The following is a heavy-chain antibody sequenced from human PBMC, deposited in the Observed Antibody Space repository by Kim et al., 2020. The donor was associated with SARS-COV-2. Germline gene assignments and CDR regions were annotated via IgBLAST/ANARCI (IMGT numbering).Heavy chain of an antibody. CDR2: ISYDGSNK. J-gene: IGHJ3*02. CDR3: AKDRRRGGIVAFDI. V-gene: IGHV3-30*18. Sequence: GGSLRLSCAASGFTFSSYGMHWVRQAPGKGLEWVAVISYDGSNKYYADSVKGRFTISRDNSKNTLYLQMNSLRAEDTAVYYCAKDRRRGGIVAFDIWGQGTMVTVSS. CDR1: GFTFSSYG. D-gene: IGHD1-26*01.